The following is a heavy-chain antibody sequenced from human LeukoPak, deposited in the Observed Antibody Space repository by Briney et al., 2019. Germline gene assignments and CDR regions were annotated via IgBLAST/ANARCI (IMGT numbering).Heavy chain of an antibody. CDR1: GFTVSGNY. J-gene: IGHJ4*02. CDR3: ARLSAMVRGPEDIFYFEY. D-gene: IGHD3-10*01. CDR2: IYSGGTT. Sequence: GGSLRLSCAVSGFTVSGNYMSWVRQAPGKGLEWVSLIYSGGTTYYADSVKGRFTISRDNSKNTLYLQMNSLRAEDTAAYYCARLSAMVRGPEDIFYFEYWGLGTLVTVSS. V-gene: IGHV3-53*01.